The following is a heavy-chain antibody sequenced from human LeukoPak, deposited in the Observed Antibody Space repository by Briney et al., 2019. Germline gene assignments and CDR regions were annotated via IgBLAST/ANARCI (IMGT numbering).Heavy chain of an antibody. V-gene: IGHV3-15*01. CDR1: GFTFSNAW. J-gene: IGHJ4*02. CDR2: IKSKTDGGTT. D-gene: IGHD2-2*01. CDR3: TTGIVVVPAAMDRVDY. Sequence: GGSLRLSCAAYGFTFSNAWMSWVRQAPGKGLEWVGRIKSKTDGGTTDYAAPVKGRFTISREDSKNTLYLQMNSLKTEDTAVYYCTTGIVVVPAAMDRVDYWGQGTLVTASS.